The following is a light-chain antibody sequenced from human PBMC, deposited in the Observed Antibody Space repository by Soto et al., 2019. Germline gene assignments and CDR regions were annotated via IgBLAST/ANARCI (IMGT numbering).Light chain of an antibody. J-gene: IGKJ1*01. CDR1: QSISSY. CDR3: QQAYGAPPT. Sequence: DIQMTQSPSSLSASVGDRVTITCRASQSISSYLNWYQQKPGKAPKVLIYDASSLQSGVPSRFSGSGSGTEFTLTISSLQPEDFATYYCQQAYGAPPTFGQGTKVDI. CDR2: DAS. V-gene: IGKV1-39*01.